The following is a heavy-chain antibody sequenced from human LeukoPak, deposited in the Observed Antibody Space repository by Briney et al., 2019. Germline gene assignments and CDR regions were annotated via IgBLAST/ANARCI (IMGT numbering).Heavy chain of an antibody. V-gene: IGHV1-69*01. CDR2: IIPIFGTA. Sequence: SVKVSCKASGGTFSSYAISWVRQAPGQGLEWMGGIIPIFGTANYAQKFQGTVTITADESTSTAYMELSSLRSEDTAVYYCATSSNYYGSGPFDYWGQGTLVTVSS. J-gene: IGHJ4*02. D-gene: IGHD3-10*01. CDR1: GGTFSSYA. CDR3: ATSSNYYGSGPFDY.